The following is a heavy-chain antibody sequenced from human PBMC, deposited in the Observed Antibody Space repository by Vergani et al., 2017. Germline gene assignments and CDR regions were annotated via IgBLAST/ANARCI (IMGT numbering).Heavy chain of an antibody. Sequence: VQLVESGGGVVQPGRSLRLSCAASGFTFSSNYMSWVRQAPGKGLEWVSVIYSGGSTYYADSVKGRFTISRDNSKNTLYLQMNSLRAEDTAVYYCARVGSGYQFDYWGQGTLVTVSS. CDR2: IYSGGST. CDR3: ARVGSGYQFDY. J-gene: IGHJ4*02. D-gene: IGHD3-22*01. CDR1: GFTFSSNY. V-gene: IGHV3-66*01.